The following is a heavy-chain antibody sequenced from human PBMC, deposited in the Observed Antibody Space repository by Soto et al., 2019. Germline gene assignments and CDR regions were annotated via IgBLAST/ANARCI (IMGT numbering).Heavy chain of an antibody. CDR3: ARGRRAVVTAKFDY. CDR2: INHSGST. V-gene: IGHV4-39*07. J-gene: IGHJ4*02. CDR1: GGSISSSSYY. Sequence: PSETLSLTCTVSGGSISSSSYYWGWIRQPPGKGLEWIGEINHSGSTNYNPSLKSRVTISVDTSKNQFSLKLSSVTAADTAVYYCARGRRAVVTAKFDYWGQGTLVTVSS. D-gene: IGHD2-15*01.